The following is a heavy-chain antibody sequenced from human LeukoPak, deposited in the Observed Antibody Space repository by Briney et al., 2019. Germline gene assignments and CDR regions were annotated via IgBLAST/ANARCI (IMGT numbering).Heavy chain of an antibody. J-gene: IGHJ5*02. CDR2: IYYSGST. Sequence: PSETLSLTCTVSGDSMSSYYWSWFRQPPGKGLEWIGYIYYSGSTNYSPSLKSRVSMSLDTSKNQFSLKLRSVTAADTAVYYCASIVFATVSSSGGFFDPWGQGTLVTVSS. D-gene: IGHD3-16*02. CDR3: ASIVFATVSSSGGFFDP. V-gene: IGHV4-59*01. CDR1: GDSMSSYY.